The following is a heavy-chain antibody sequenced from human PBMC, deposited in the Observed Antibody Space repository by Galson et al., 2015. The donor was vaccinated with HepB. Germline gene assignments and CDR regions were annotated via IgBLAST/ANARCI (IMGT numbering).Heavy chain of an antibody. CDR1: GGSISSYY. Sequence: LSLTCTVSGGSISSYYWSWIRQPPGKGLEWIGYIYYSGSTNYNPSLKSRVTISVDTSKNQFSLKLSSVTAADTAVYYCARVLCGSYFPEQHWGQGTLVTVSS. CDR2: IYYSGST. CDR3: ARVLCGSYFPEQH. D-gene: IGHD1-26*01. V-gene: IGHV4-59*08. J-gene: IGHJ1*01.